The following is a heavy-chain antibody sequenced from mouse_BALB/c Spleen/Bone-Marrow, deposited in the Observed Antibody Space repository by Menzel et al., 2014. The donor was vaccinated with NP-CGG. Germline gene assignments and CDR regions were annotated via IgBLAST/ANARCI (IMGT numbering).Heavy chain of an antibody. CDR1: GLSLTTYG. J-gene: IGHJ4*01. CDR3: ARNPYGNYAMDY. CDR2: IWSDGST. D-gene: IGHD2-10*02. Sequence: VNLVESGPGLVAPSQSLSITCTVSGLSLTTYGVHWVRQPPGKGLEWLVVIWSDGSTTYNSALKSRLSISKDNSKSQVFLKMNSLQTDDTAMYYCARNPYGNYAMDYWGQGTSVTVSS. V-gene: IGHV2-6*02.